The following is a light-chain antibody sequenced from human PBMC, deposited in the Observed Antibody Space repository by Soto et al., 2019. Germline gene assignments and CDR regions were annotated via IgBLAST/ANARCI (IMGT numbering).Light chain of an antibody. CDR2: DFS. CDR3: TSNIPTRGLV. CDR1: SSDLTYNS. Sequence: QSVLTQPASGSGSRGQSSSISCTEDSSDLTYNSVSWYRHHPHKAPKRSSYDFSYQPAWVSTRLSGSQAAGSASLTISGLQPEHEVHYYCTSNIPTRGLVFGSATTVNVL. V-gene: IGLV2-14*01. J-gene: IGLJ1*01.